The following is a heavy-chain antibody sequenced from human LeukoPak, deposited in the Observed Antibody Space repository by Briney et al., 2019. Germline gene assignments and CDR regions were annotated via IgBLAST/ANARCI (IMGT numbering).Heavy chain of an antibody. CDR1: GFIFSDYY. CDR2: ISGSGRSI. V-gene: IGHV3-11*01. Sequence: TGGSLRLSCAASGFIFSDYYMSWIRQAPGKGLEWVSYISGSGRSIYYADSVKGRFTISRDNAKNTLYLQMNSLRAEDTAVYYCAKAGWYGSEHRWFDPWGQGTLVTVSS. D-gene: IGHD3-10*01. J-gene: IGHJ5*02. CDR3: AKAGWYGSEHRWFDP.